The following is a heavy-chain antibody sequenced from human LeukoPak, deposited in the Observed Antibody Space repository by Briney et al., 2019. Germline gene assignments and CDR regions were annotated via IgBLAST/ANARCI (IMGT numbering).Heavy chain of an antibody. D-gene: IGHD3-9*01. Sequence: GGSLRLSCAASGFTFSSYWMSWVRQAPGKGLEWVANIKQDGSEKYYVDSVKGRFTISRDNAKNSLYLQMNSLRAEDTAVYYCARGGLYFDYFGFDYWGQGTLVTVSS. CDR2: IKQDGSEK. CDR1: GFTFSSYW. J-gene: IGHJ4*02. V-gene: IGHV3-7*01. CDR3: ARGGLYFDYFGFDY.